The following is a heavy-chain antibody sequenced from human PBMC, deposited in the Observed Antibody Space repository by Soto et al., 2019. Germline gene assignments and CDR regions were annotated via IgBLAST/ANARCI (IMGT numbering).Heavy chain of an antibody. CDR2: IKGKTDGGTT. CDR3: TTDVGNYYGSGSYINFDY. J-gene: IGHJ4*02. CDR1: GFTFSNAW. V-gene: IGHV3-15*01. Sequence: PGGSLRLSCAASGFTFSNAWMSWVRQAPGKGLEWVGRIKGKTDGGTTDYAAPVKGRFTISRDDSKNTLYLQMNSLKTEDTAVYYCTTDVGNYYGSGSYINFDYWGQGTLVTVSS. D-gene: IGHD3-10*01.